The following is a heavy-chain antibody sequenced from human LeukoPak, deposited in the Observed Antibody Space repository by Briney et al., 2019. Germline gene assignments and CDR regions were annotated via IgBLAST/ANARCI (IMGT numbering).Heavy chain of an antibody. CDR1: GGSFSGYY. CDR3: ARHSGIGGGGATGSHRAFDI. D-gene: IGHD1-26*01. Sequence: PSETLSLTCAVYGGSFSGYYWSWIRQPPGKGLEWIGEINHSGSTNYNPSLKSRVTISVDTSKNQFSLKLSSVTAADTAVYYCARHSGIGGGGATGSHRAFDIWGQGTMVTVSS. CDR2: INHSGST. V-gene: IGHV4-34*01. J-gene: IGHJ3*02.